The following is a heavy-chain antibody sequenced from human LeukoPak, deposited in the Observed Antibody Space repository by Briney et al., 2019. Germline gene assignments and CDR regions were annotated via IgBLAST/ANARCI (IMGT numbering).Heavy chain of an antibody. CDR2: IYYSGST. CDR1: GGSISSYY. D-gene: IGHD3-22*01. J-gene: IGHJ4*02. Sequence: SETLSLTCTVSGGSISSYYWSWIRQPPGKGLEWIGYIYYSGSTNYNPSLKSRVTTSVDTSKNQFSLKLSSVTAADTAVYYCARVGMYDSSGYYSIGLNYWGQGTLVTVSS. CDR3: ARVGMYDSSGYYSIGLNY. V-gene: IGHV4-59*01.